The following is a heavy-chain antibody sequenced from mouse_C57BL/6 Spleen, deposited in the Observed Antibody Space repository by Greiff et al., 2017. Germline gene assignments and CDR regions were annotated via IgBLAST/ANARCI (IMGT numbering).Heavy chain of an antibody. CDR3: RRKGYDYDSYYAMDY. Sequence: EVTLMESGGDLVKPGGSLKLSCAASGFTFSSSGMSWVRPTPDKRLEWVATISSGSSYNYYPDSVKGRFTISRDHAKNTLNLQRRSLNAEDTAMYYGRRKGYDYDSYYAMDYWGQGTSVTVSS. J-gene: IGHJ4*01. V-gene: IGHV5-6*01. D-gene: IGHD2-4*01. CDR1: GFTFSSSG. CDR2: ISSGSSYN.